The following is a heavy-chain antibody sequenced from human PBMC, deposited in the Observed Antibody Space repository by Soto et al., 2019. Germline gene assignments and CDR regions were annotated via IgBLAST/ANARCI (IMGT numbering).Heavy chain of an antibody. J-gene: IGHJ4*02. CDR2: ISAYNGNT. Sequence: RASVKVSCKASGYTFTSYGITWVRQAPGQGLEWMGWISAYNGNTKYAQKLQGRVTMTTDTSTSTAYMELRSLRSDDTAVYYCARDLGQQLVDYWGQGTLVTVSS. CDR1: GYTFTSYG. D-gene: IGHD6-13*01. CDR3: ARDLGQQLVDY. V-gene: IGHV1-18*01.